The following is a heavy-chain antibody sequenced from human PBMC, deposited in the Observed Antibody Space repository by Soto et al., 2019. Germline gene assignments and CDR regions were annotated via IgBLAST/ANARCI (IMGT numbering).Heavy chain of an antibody. CDR1: GGSVSSNSAA. D-gene: IGHD3-9*01. CDR3: AREGLSYYDILTGNYGMDV. CDR2: TYYRSKWYN. Sequence: PSQTLSLTCAISGGSVSSNSAALNWIRQSPSRGLEWLGRTYYRSKWYNDYAVSVKSRITINPDTSKNQFSLQLNSVTPEDTAVYYCAREGLSYYDILTGNYGMDVWGQGTTVTVSS. V-gene: IGHV6-1*01. J-gene: IGHJ6*02.